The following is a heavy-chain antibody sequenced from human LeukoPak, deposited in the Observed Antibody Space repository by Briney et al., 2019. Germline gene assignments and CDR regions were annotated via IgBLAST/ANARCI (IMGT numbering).Heavy chain of an antibody. CDR2: INHSGST. Sequence: SETLSLTCAVYGDSSSGYFWSWIRQPPGKGLGWIGEINHSGSTTYNPSLKSRVTISVDTSKNQFSLNLSSVTAADTAVYYCARLPLAITMIIVVIHYYFDCWGQGTLVTVSS. J-gene: IGHJ4*02. V-gene: IGHV4-34*01. D-gene: IGHD3-22*01. CDR1: GDSSSGYF. CDR3: ARLPLAITMIIVVIHYYFDC.